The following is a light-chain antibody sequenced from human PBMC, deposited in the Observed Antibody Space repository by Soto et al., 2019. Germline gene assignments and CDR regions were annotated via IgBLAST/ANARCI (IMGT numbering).Light chain of an antibody. CDR3: PANASGSTLV. CDR1: SSDVGNYYV. Sequence: QSALTQAASVSGSPGQSITISCTGTSSDVGNYYVVSWYQQHPDKAPKLLIYEGNKRPSGVSNRFSGSKSGNTASLTISWLQADDEADYYSPANASGSTLVFVGGTKLTVL. V-gene: IGLV2-23*01. J-gene: IGLJ2*01. CDR2: EGN.